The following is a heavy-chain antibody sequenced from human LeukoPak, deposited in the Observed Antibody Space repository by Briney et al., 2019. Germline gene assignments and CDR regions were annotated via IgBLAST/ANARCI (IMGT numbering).Heavy chain of an antibody. J-gene: IGHJ4*02. CDR2: IYYSGST. Sequence: PSQTLSLTCTVSGGSISSGGYYWSWIRQHPGKGLEWIGYIYYSGSTYYNPSLKSRVTISVDTSKNQFSLKLSSVTAADTAVYYCASRAYYYDSSGYGPFDYWGQGTLVTVSS. V-gene: IGHV4-31*03. D-gene: IGHD3-22*01. CDR3: ASRAYYYDSSGYGPFDY. CDR1: GGSISSGGYY.